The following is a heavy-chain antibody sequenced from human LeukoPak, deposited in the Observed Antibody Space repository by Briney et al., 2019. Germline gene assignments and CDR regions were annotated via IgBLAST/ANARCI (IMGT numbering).Heavy chain of an antibody. CDR1: GGSISSYY. V-gene: IGHV4-4*07. CDR2: IYTSGST. D-gene: IGHD3-10*01. CDR3: ARIYYGSGSYYNGWFDP. J-gene: IGHJ5*02. Sequence: PSETLSLTCTVSGGSISSYYWSWIRQPAGKALEWIGRIYTSGSTNYNPSLKSRVTMSVDTSKNQFSLKLSSVTAADTAVYYCARIYYGSGSYYNGWFDPWGQGTLVTVSS.